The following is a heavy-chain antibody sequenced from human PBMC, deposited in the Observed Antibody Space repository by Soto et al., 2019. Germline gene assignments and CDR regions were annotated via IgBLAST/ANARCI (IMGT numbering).Heavy chain of an antibody. D-gene: IGHD2-8*01. V-gene: IGHV3-49*04. CDR3: TRITQQWFRTTPFDI. J-gene: IGHJ3*02. CDR2: IASKTYGATR. Sequence: HPGGSLRLSCTGFGFRFSDYAVTWVRQTPGKGLEWVGFIASKTYGATREYAASVKGRFIISRDDPNSIAYLQMNGLKIEDTAVYFRTRITQQWFRTTPFDIWGQGTRVTVSS. CDR1: GFRFSDYA.